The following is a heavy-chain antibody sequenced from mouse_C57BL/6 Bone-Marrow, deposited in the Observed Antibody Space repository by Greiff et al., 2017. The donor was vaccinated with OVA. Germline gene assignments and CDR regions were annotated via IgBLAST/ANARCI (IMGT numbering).Heavy chain of an antibody. CDR2: ISYDGSN. D-gene: IGHD2-3*01. CDR3: ARIYDYYAMDY. CDR1: GYSITSGYY. V-gene: IGHV3-6*01. Sequence: VQLQQSGPGLVKPSQSLSLTCSVTGYSITSGYYWNWIRQFPGNKLEWMGYISYDGSNNYNPSLKNRISITRDTSKNQYFLKLNSVTTEDTATXYCARIYDYYAMDYWGQGTSVTVSS. J-gene: IGHJ4*01.